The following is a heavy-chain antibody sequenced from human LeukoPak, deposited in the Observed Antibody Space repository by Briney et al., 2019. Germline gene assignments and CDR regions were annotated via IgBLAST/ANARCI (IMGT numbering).Heavy chain of an antibody. CDR1: GGSFSGYY. Sequence: SETLSLTCAVYGGSFSGYYWSWIRQPPGGGLEWIGEINHSGSTNYNPSLKSRVTISVDTSKNQFSLKLSSVTAADTAVYYCARNMVRGVIISAPVYWGQGTLVTVSS. CDR2: INHSGST. D-gene: IGHD3-10*01. V-gene: IGHV4-34*01. CDR3: ARNMVRGVIISAPVY. J-gene: IGHJ4*02.